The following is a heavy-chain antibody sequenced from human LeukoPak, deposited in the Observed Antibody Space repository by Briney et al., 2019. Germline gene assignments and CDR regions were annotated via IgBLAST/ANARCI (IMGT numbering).Heavy chain of an antibody. CDR1: GFSFSNYG. V-gene: IGHV3-33*01. CDR2: IWYDGSDK. CDR3: ARGRGYSYAPYDF. D-gene: IGHD5-18*01. Sequence: GRSLRLSCTSSGFSFSNYGMHWVRQAPGKGLEWVAVIWYDGSDKYYGDSVKGRFTISRDNAKNTLFLQMNSLRAEDSGIYYCARGRGYSYAPYDFWGQGTLVTVSP. J-gene: IGHJ4*02.